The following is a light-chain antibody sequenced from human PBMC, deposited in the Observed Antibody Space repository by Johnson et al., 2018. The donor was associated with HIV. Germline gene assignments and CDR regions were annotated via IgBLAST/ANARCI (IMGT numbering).Light chain of an antibody. J-gene: IGLJ1*01. Sequence: QAVLTQPPSVSAAPGQKVTISCSGSSSNIGNNYVSWYQQLPGTAPKLLIYENNKRPSGIPDRFSGSKSGATATLGITGLQTGDEADYYCGTWDNSLNVYVFGTVTKVTVL. CDR3: GTWDNSLNVYV. CDR1: SSNIGNNY. CDR2: ENN. V-gene: IGLV1-51*02.